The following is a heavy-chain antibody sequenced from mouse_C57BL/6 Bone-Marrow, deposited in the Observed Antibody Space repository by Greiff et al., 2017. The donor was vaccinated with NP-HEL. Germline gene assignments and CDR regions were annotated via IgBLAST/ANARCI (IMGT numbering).Heavy chain of an antibody. D-gene: IGHD3-2*02. V-gene: IGHV1-50*01. CDR2: IDPSDSYT. Sequence: QQSCKASVYTVTSYWMQWVKQRSGQGLEWIGEIDPSDSYTNYNQKFKGKATLTVDTSSSTAYKEISSLTSEGSTGYYCAREAQAPYYFDYWGQGTTLTVSS. J-gene: IGHJ2*01. CDR3: AREAQAPYYFDY. CDR1: VYTVTSYW.